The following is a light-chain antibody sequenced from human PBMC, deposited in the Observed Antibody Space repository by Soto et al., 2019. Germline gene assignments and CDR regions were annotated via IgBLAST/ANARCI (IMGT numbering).Light chain of an antibody. CDR3: QQRYNWPPT. Sequence: EIVLTQSPATLSLSLGERATLSCRASQYVSSFLAWYQQKAGQAPRLLIYDASHRATGIPARFSGSGSGTDFTLTINSLEPEDFALYYCQQRYNWPPTFGQGTKVDIK. V-gene: IGKV3-11*01. CDR2: DAS. J-gene: IGKJ1*01. CDR1: QYVSSF.